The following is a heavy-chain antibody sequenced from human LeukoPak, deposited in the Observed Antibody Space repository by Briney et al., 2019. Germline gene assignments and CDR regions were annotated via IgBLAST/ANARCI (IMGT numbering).Heavy chain of an antibody. D-gene: IGHD6-13*01. CDR1: GFTFSSYS. CDR3: ARDQREAAGTGTFDP. J-gene: IGHJ5*02. CDR2: ISSSSSYI. Sequence: GGSLRLSCAASGFTFSSYSMNWVRQAPGKGLEWVSSISSSSSYIYYADSVKGRFTISRDNAKNSLYLQMNSLRAEDTAVYYCARDQREAAGTGTFDPWGQGTLVTVSS. V-gene: IGHV3-21*01.